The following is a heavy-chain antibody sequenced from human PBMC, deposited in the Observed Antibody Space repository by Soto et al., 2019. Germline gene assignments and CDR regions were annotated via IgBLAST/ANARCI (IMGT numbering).Heavy chain of an antibody. D-gene: IGHD3-3*01. CDR3: ARASRFLEWLPYYGMEV. V-gene: IGHV4-61*01. J-gene: IGHJ6*02. CDR2: IYYSGST. Sequence: ETLSLTCTVSGCSVSSGSYYWSWIRQPPGKGREWIGYIYYSGSTNYNPSLKSRVTISVDTSKNQFSLKLSSVTAADTAVYYCARASRFLEWLPYYGMEVWGQGTTVTVSS. CDR1: GCSVSSGSYY.